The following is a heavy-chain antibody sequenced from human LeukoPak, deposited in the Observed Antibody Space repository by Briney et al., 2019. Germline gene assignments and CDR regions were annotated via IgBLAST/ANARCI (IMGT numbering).Heavy chain of an antibody. CDR3: ARTPGTGHDGLDV. J-gene: IGHJ3*01. V-gene: IGHV3-53*01. CDR1: GFTVSSNY. D-gene: IGHD2-8*02. CDR2: IYSGGST. Sequence: GGSLRLSCAASGFTVSSNYMSWVRQAPGKGLEWVSVIYSGGSTYYADSVKGRFTISGDNSENTLFLQMNSLRAEDTAMYYCARTPGTGHDGLDVWGQGTTVTVSS.